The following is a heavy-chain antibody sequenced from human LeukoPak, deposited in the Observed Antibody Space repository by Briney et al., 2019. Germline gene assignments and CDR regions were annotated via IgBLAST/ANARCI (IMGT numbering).Heavy chain of an antibody. Sequence: PGGSLRLSCAASGFTVSNHYMNWVRQAPGKGLEWVSVIYSGGNTYYADSVKGRFTISRDNSKNTLYLQMNSLRAEDTAVYYCASDYVWGSYRFHDAFDIWGQGTMVTVSS. CDR2: IYSGGNT. CDR1: GFTVSNHY. D-gene: IGHD3-16*02. CDR3: ASDYVWGSYRFHDAFDI. J-gene: IGHJ3*02. V-gene: IGHV3-53*01.